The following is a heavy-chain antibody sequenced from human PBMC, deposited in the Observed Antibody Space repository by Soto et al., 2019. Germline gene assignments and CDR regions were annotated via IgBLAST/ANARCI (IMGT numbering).Heavy chain of an antibody. V-gene: IGHV3-23*01. J-gene: IGHJ4*02. CDR3: AKARCSTTNCYVPEF. CDR1: GFTFSTYT. CDR2: ISGSGGSP. Sequence: EVQLLDSGGGLIQPGGSLRLSCAASGFTFSTYTMSWVRQAPGKGLEWVSAISGSGGSPSYADSVQGRFTISRDNPKNTLYLQMNSLRAEDTVMYYCAKARCSTTNCYVPEFWGQGTLVTVSS. D-gene: IGHD2-2*01.